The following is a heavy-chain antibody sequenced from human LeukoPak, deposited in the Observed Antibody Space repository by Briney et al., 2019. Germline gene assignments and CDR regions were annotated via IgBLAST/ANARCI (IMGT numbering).Heavy chain of an antibody. CDR1: GDSFSSNGAS. J-gene: IGHJ4*02. Sequence: PSQTLSLTCAISGDSFSSNGASWNWLRQSPSRGLEWLGRTYYRSQQWHSDYAPSVKGRLTLNPDTSKNQFSLQLNSMTPEDTAVYYCGRETDFGVVTHWGQGTLVTVSS. CDR3: GRETDFGVVTH. CDR2: TYYRSQQWHS. V-gene: IGHV6-1*01. D-gene: IGHD3-3*01.